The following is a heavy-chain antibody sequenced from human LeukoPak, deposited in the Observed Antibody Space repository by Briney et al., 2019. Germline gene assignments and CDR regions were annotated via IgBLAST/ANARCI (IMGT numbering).Heavy chain of an antibody. CDR3: VKDYDFWSGYYSPTRGYFDY. V-gene: IGHV3-30*02. D-gene: IGHD3-3*01. J-gene: IGHJ4*02. CDR1: GFTFSSYG. Sequence: PGGSLRLSCAASGFTFSSYGMHWVRQAPGKGLEWVAFIRYDGSNKYYADSVKGRFTISRDNSKNTLYLQMNSLRAEDTAVYYCVKDYDFWSGYYSPTRGYFDYWGQGTLVTVSS. CDR2: IRYDGSNK.